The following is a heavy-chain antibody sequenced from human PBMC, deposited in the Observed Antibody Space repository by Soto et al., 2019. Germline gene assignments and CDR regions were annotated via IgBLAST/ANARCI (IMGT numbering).Heavy chain of an antibody. Sequence: EVQLVESGGGLVKPGGSLRLSCVASGFTFSGYSMNWVCQAPGKGLEWVSCISASSGYIYYADSVKGRFTISRDNAENSLFLQMNSLRAEDTAVYYCARDYYSGKWGNVYYYAMDVWGQGTTVTVSS. CDR1: GFTFSGYS. J-gene: IGHJ6*02. CDR2: ISASSGYI. D-gene: IGHD6-13*01. CDR3: ARDYYSGKWGNVYYYAMDV. V-gene: IGHV3-21*01.